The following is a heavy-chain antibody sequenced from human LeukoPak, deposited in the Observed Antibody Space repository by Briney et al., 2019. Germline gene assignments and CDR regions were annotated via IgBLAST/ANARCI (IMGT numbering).Heavy chain of an antibody. V-gene: IGHV5-51*01. CDR1: GYSFTSYW. CDR2: IYPGDSKT. J-gene: IGHJ4*02. CDR3: ASTNPDGYNVDY. Sequence: GGSLRLSCKGSGYSFTSYWIGWVRQMPGKGLEWMGIIYPGDSKTRYGPSFQGQVTISADKSITPAYLQWSSLKASDTAMYYCASTNPDGYNVDYWGQGTLVTVSS. D-gene: IGHD5-24*01.